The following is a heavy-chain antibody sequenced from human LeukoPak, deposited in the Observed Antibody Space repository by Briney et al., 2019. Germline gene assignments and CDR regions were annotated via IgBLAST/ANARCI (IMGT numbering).Heavy chain of an antibody. Sequence: PGGSLRLSCAASGFTFSSYAMSWVRQAPGKGLEWVSAINGSGGSTYYADSVKGRFTISRDNSKNTLYLQMNSLRAEDTAVYYCAKDMGPLLWFGELFGDYWGQGTLVTVSS. J-gene: IGHJ4*02. CDR3: AKDMGPLLWFGELFGDY. V-gene: IGHV3-23*01. CDR2: INGSGGST. CDR1: GFTFSSYA. D-gene: IGHD3-10*01.